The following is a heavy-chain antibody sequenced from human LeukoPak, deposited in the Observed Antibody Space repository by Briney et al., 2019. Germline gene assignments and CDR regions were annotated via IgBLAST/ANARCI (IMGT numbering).Heavy chain of an antibody. J-gene: IGHJ4*02. CDR2: IKQDGSEK. Sequence: GGSLRLSCAVSEFTFSRYWMSWVRQAPGKGLEWVASIKQDGSEKYYVDSVEGRFTISRDNSKNSLYLQLDSLIAEDTAVYYCARANTIMTTVVTSFDSWGQGTLVTVSS. CDR3: ARANTIMTTVVTSFDS. D-gene: IGHD4-23*01. CDR1: EFTFSRYW. V-gene: IGHV3-7*05.